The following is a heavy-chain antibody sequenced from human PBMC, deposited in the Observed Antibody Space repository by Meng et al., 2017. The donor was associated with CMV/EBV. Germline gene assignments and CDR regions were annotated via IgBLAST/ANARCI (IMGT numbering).Heavy chain of an antibody. CDR2: IVVDSGNT. V-gene: IGHV1-58*01. CDR3: AAGTVHTSSWTGSGVGGGRDV. D-gene: IGHD6-13*01. Sequence: SVKVSCKASGFTFTSSAVKWVRQARGQRLEWIGWIVVDSGNTNYAQRFQGRVTITRDMSTTTAYMELSSLRSEDTAVYYCAAGTVHTSSWTGSGVGGGRDVWGQGTTVTVSS. CDR1: GFTFTSSA. J-gene: IGHJ6*02.